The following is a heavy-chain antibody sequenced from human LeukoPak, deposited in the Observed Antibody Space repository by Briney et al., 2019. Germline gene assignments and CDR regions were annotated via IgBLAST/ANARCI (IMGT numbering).Heavy chain of an antibody. CDR3: ARALYSSSSENWFDP. J-gene: IGHJ5*02. D-gene: IGHD6-6*01. Sequence: GSSVNVSCKASGGTFSSYAISWVRQAPGQGLEWMGGIIPIFGTANYAQKFQGRATITADESTSTAYMELSSLRSEDTAVYYCARALYSSSSENWFDPWGQGTLVTVSS. V-gene: IGHV1-69*01. CDR1: GGTFSSYA. CDR2: IIPIFGTA.